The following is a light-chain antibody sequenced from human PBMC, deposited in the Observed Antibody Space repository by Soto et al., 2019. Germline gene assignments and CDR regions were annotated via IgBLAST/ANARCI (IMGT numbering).Light chain of an antibody. Sequence: QSVLTQPPSASGTPGQRVTISCSGSSSNIGSNIVNWYQQLPGTAPKLLIYSNTQRPSGVPDRFSGSKSGTSASLAISGLQSEDEAHYYCATWDDSLNGLVFGGGTKLTVL. J-gene: IGLJ2*01. CDR3: ATWDDSLNGLV. V-gene: IGLV1-44*01. CDR1: SSNIGSNI. CDR2: SNT.